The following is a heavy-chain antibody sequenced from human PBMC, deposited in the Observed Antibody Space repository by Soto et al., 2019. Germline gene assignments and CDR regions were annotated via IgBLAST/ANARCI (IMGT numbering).Heavy chain of an antibody. CDR2: IYSSGNT. J-gene: IGHJ3*02. Sequence: QVQLQESGPGLVKPSETLSLICTVSGGSIRNYFWTWIRQPAGKGLEWIGLIYSSGNTVDNASLKSRVTRSIDMSKNQFSLKLSSMTAADTAVYYCVRDVESPGISGSWGAFDTWGQGTVVTVSS. D-gene: IGHD1-20*01. CDR1: GGSIRNYF. CDR3: VRDVESPGISGSWGAFDT. V-gene: IGHV4-4*07.